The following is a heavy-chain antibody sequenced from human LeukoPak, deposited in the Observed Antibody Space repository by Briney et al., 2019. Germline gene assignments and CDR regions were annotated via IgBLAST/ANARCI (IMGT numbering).Heavy chain of an antibody. CDR3: ARFTVTTGNYYYGMDV. CDR1: GYTFTSYG. CDR2: ISAYNGNT. D-gene: IGHD4-17*01. J-gene: IGHJ6*02. Sequence: GASVKVSCKASGYTFTSYGISWVRQAPGQGLEWMGWISAYNGNTNYAQKLQGRVTMTTDTSASTAYMELRSLRSDDTAVYYCARFTVTTGNYYYGMDVWGQGTTVTVSS. V-gene: IGHV1-18*01.